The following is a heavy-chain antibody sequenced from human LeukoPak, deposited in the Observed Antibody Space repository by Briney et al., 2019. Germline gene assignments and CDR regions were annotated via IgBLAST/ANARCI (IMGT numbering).Heavy chain of an antibody. D-gene: IGHD3-10*01. CDR3: AGAGYYASGSHYNSDY. V-gene: IGHV1-69*01. CDR2: IIPMFGTA. Sequence: ASVKVSCKASGGTFSSYAISWVRQAPGQGLEWMGGIIPMFGTANYAQKFQGRVTISADESTSTAYMELSSLRSEDTAVYYCAGAGYYASGSHYNSDYWGQGTLVTVPS. CDR1: GGTFSSYA. J-gene: IGHJ4*02.